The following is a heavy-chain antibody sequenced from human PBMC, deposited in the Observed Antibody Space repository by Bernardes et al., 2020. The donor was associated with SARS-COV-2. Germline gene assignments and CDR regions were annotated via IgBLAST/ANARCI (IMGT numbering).Heavy chain of an antibody. V-gene: IGHV3-7*03. CDR1: GFMFSTYW. CDR2: INQDGSAT. Sequence: GSLTLSCSASGFMFSTYWMTWVRQAPGKGLEWVAHINQDGSATYSVDSVQGRFTISRDNAKNFLYLQMNSLRAEDTAVYYCARLSVSYDDHWGQGTLVTVSS. J-gene: IGHJ4*02. CDR3: ARLSVSYDDH. D-gene: IGHD3-16*01.